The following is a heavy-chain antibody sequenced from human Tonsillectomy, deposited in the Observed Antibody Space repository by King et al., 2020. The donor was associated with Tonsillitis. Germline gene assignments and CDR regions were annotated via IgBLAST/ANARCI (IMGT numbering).Heavy chain of an antibody. J-gene: IGHJ4*02. CDR3: ARYVDGTFDY. D-gene: IGHD1-26*01. CDR1: GGSISSSDHY. Sequence: QLQESGPGVVKPSETLSLTCTVSGGSISSSDHYWAWIRQPPGKGLVWIGYMYYSGTIFYNPSLKSRITISGGTSENRFSLKLSSVTAADTAVYFCARYVDGTFDYWGQGALVTVSS. CDR2: MYYSGTI. V-gene: IGHV4-39*01.